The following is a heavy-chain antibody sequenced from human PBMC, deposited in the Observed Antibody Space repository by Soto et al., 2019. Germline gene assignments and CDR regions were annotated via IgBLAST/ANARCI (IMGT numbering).Heavy chain of an antibody. Sequence: VWSLRLSCESSGFTFSGFDMHWVRQRTVKGLEWVSTIGTACDTYYSVSVKGRFTISRDNAKNSLSLQMNSLRAGDTAVYFCARGQEVGAHFFDSWGQGTQVTVS. J-gene: IGHJ4*02. V-gene: IGHV3-13*01. CDR3: ARGQEVGAHFFDS. D-gene: IGHD2-15*01. CDR1: GFTFSGFD. CDR2: IGTACDT.